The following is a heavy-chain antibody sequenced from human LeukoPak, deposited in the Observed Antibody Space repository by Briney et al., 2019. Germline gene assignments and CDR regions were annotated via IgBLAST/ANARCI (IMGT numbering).Heavy chain of an antibody. CDR2: ISSSGNST. V-gene: IGHV3-11*04. CDR3: ARDGGSSWYFDY. Sequence: GGSLRLSCAASGFTFSDYYMSWIRQAPGKGLEWVSYISSSGNSTYYSDSVRGRFTISRDNAKNSLHLQMNSLRAEDTAVYYCARDGGSSWYFDYWGQGTLATVPS. J-gene: IGHJ4*02. D-gene: IGHD6-13*01. CDR1: GFTFSDYY.